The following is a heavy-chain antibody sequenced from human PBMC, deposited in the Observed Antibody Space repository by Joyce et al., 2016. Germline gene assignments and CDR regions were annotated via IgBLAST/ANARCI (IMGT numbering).Heavy chain of an antibody. CDR2: ISGSGGST. CDR1: ELTFSSYA. V-gene: IGHV3-23*01. J-gene: IGHJ6*02. Sequence: EVQVLESGGGLVQPGGSLRLSCAASELTFSSYALTWVRQAPGKRLEWVLAISGSGGSTHYADSVKGRFTISRDNSKNTLYLQMNSLRAEDTAIYYCAKLLYAQYYYGMDVWGQGTTVTVSS. D-gene: IGHD2/OR15-2a*01. CDR3: AKLLYAQYYYGMDV.